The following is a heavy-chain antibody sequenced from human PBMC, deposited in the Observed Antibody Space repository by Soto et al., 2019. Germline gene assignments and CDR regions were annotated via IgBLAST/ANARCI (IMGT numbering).Heavy chain of an antibody. V-gene: IGHV3-23*01. Sequence: GGSLRLSCAASGFTFSSYAMSWVRQAPGKGLEWVSAISGSGGSTYYADSVKGRFTISRDNSKNTLYLQMNSLRAEDTAVYYCAKGWEGGYYYDSSGSLAYFDYWGQGTLVTVSS. J-gene: IGHJ4*02. CDR3: AKGWEGGYYYDSSGSLAYFDY. CDR1: GFTFSSYA. D-gene: IGHD3-22*01. CDR2: ISGSGGST.